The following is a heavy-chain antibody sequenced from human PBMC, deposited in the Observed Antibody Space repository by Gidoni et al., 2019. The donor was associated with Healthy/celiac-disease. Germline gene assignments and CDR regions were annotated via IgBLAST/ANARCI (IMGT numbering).Heavy chain of an antibody. CDR1: GFTFSSYE. J-gene: IGHJ6*02. V-gene: IGHV3-48*03. Sequence: EVQLVESGGGLVQPGGSLRLSCAASGFTFSSYEMNWVRQAPGKGLEWVSYISSSGSTIYYADSVKGRFTISRDNAKNSLYLQMNSLRAEDTAVYYCARDSSGLYYYGMDVWGQGTTVTVSS. CDR2: ISSSGSTI. CDR3: ARDSSGLYYYGMDV. D-gene: IGHD6-19*01.